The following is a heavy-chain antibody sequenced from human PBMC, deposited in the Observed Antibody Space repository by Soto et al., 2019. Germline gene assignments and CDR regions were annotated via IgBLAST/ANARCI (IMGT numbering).Heavy chain of an antibody. CDR3: TCLRLGSRRSSDY. D-gene: IGHD6-13*01. V-gene: IGHV3-72*01. J-gene: IGHJ4*02. CDR2: LKNKANSYTT. Sequence: ELQLVESGGGLVQPEWSLRLPCATSGFTFSDHYMDWVRQAPGKRPEWVGRLKNKANSYTTEYAAAVKGRFIISRDDSKNSVILQMYRLKTVDTAVSYCTCLRLGSRRSSDYWGQGILVTVSS. CDR1: GFTFSDHY.